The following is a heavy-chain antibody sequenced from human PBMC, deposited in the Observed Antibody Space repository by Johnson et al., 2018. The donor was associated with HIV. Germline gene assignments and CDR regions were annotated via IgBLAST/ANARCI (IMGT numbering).Heavy chain of an antibody. V-gene: IGHV3-7*01. CDR2: IKQDGSEK. J-gene: IGHJ3*02. CDR3: ARDFRSVGANDAFDI. CDR1: GFTFSSYW. D-gene: IGHD1-26*01. Sequence: VQLLESGGGLVQPGGSLRLSCAASGFTFSSYWMSWVRQAPGKGLEWVANIKQDGSEKYYVDSVKGRLTSSRDNAKNSLYLQMNSLRAEDTAVYYCARDFRSVGANDAFDIWGQGTMVTVSS.